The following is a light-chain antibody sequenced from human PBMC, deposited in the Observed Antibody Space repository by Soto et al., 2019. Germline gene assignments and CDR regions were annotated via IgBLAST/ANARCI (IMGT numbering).Light chain of an antibody. CDR1: SSDVGGYNY. CDR2: EVS. V-gene: IGLV2-14*01. Sequence: QSALTQPASVSGSPGQSITISCTGTSSDVGGYNYVSWYQQHPGKAPKLMIYEVSNRPSGVSNLFSGSKSGNTASLTISGLQAEDEADYYCSSYTISSTLVFGTGTKLTVL. CDR3: SSYTISSTLV. J-gene: IGLJ1*01.